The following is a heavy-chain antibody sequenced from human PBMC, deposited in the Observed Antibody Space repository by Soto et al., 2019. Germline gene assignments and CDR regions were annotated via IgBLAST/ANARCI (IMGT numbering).Heavy chain of an antibody. CDR3: ARDAHWAEQLVKSLFDP. Sequence: PGGSLRLSCAASGFTFSSYWMSWVRQAPGKGLEWVANIKQDGSEKYYVDSVKGRFTISRDNAKNSLYLQMNSLRAEDTAVYYCARDAHWAEQLVKSLFDPWGQGTLVTVSS. V-gene: IGHV3-7*01. CDR1: GFTFSSYW. CDR2: IKQDGSEK. D-gene: IGHD6-13*01. J-gene: IGHJ5*02.